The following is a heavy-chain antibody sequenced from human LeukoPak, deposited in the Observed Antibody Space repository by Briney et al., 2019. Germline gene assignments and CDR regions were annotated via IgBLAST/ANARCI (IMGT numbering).Heavy chain of an antibody. Sequence: GASVKVSCKASGYTFTSYDINWVRQATGQGLEWMGWMNPNSGNAGYAQKFQGRVTMTRSTSISTAYMELSNLRSDDTAFYSCARTTPTGTTVTYLGYWGQGTLVTVSS. CDR3: ARTTPTGTTVTYLGY. CDR2: MNPNSGNA. CDR1: GYTFTSYD. D-gene: IGHD4-17*01. J-gene: IGHJ4*02. V-gene: IGHV1-8*01.